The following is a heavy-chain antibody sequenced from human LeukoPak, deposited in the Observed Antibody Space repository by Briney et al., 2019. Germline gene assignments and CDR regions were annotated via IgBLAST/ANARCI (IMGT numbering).Heavy chain of an antibody. D-gene: IGHD3-22*01. CDR3: ARVPSYYYDSGGYG. CDR1: GGSISSGSYY. CDR2: IYTSGST. Sequence: SETLSLTCTVSGGSISSGSYYWSWIRQPAGKGLEWIGRIYTSGSTNYNPSLKSRVTISVDTSKNQFSLELSSVTAADTAVYYCARVPSYYYDSGGYGWGQGTLVTVSS. V-gene: IGHV4-61*02. J-gene: IGHJ4*02.